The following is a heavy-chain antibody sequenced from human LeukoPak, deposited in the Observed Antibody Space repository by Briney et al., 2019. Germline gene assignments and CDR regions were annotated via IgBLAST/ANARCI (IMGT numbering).Heavy chain of an antibody. CDR3: ARASIVGATYYFDY. J-gene: IGHJ4*02. D-gene: IGHD1-26*01. Sequence: PSETLSLTCAVSGGSISSRSYYWGWIRQPPGKGLEWIGYIHYSGSTNYSPSLKSRVTISVDTSKNQFSLKLISVTAADTAVYYCARASIVGATYYFDYWGQGTLVTVSS. CDR2: IHYSGST. V-gene: IGHV4-61*05. CDR1: GGSISSRSYY.